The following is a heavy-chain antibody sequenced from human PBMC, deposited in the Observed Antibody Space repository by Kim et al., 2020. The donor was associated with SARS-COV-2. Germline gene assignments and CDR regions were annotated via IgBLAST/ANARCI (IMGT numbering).Heavy chain of an antibody. CDR2: IYYSGST. J-gene: IGHJ4*02. CDR3: ARQVRCVAAAVHDRPDY. V-gene: IGHV4-39*01. Sequence: SETLSLTCTVSGGSISSSSYYWGWIRQPPGKGLEWIGSIYYSGSTYYNPSLKSRVTISVDTSKNQFSLKLSSVTAADTAVYYCARQVRCVAAAVHDRPDYWGQGTLVTVSS. CDR1: GGSISSSSYY. D-gene: IGHD6-13*01.